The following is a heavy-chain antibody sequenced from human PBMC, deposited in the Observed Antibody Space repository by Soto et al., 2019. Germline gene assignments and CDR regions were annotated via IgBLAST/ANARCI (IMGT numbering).Heavy chain of an antibody. CDR1: GGSFSGYY. CDR2: INHSGST. V-gene: IGHV4-34*01. D-gene: IGHD6-13*01. CDR3: ARASTRPLKAAAGTGTSYYYYMDV. Sequence: SETLSLTCAVYGGSFSGYYWSWIRQPPGKGLEWIGEINHSGSTNYNPSLKSRVTISVDTSKNQFSLKLSSVTAADTAVYYCARASTRPLKAAAGTGTSYYYYMDVWGKGTTVTVSS. J-gene: IGHJ6*03.